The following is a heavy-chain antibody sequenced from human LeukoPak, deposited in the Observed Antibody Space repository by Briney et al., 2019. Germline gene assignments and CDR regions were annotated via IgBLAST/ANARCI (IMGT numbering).Heavy chain of an antibody. Sequence: GASVKVSCKASGGTFSSYAISWVRQAPGQGLEWMGRIIPILGIANYAQKFQGRVTITADKSTSTAYMELSSLRPEDTAVYYCAFRLGELSFDAFDIWGQGTMVTVSS. V-gene: IGHV1-69*04. J-gene: IGHJ3*02. CDR3: AFRLGELSFDAFDI. CDR1: GGTFSSYA. CDR2: IIPILGIA. D-gene: IGHD3-16*02.